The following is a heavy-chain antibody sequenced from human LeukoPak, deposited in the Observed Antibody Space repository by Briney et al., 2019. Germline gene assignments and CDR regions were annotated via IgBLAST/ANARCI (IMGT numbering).Heavy chain of an antibody. V-gene: IGHV1-18*01. D-gene: IGHD1-14*01. J-gene: IGHJ4*02. CDR2: ISTYNGNT. CDR1: GYTFTSYG. CDR3: ARFRSAGFDY. Sequence: ASVKVSCKASGYTFTSYGISWVRQAPGQGLEWMGCISTYNGNTNYAQKLQGRVRMTTDTSTSTAYMDLRSLRSDDTAVYYCARFRSAGFDYWGQGTLVTVSS.